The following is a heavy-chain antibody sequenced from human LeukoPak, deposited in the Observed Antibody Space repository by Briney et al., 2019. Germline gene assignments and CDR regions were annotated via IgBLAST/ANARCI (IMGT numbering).Heavy chain of an antibody. V-gene: IGHV3-30*02. CDR2: IRYDGSNK. D-gene: IGHD5-12*01. Sequence: GGSLRLSCAASGFTFSSYGMHWVRQAPGKGLEWVAFIRYDGSNKYYADSVKGRFTISRDNSKNTLYLQMNSLRAEDTAAYYCAKVLYSGYDSLGYWGQGTLVTVSS. CDR1: GFTFSSYG. J-gene: IGHJ4*02. CDR3: AKVLYSGYDSLGY.